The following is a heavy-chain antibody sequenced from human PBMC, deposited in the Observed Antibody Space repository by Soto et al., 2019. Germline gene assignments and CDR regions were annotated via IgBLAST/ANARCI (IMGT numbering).Heavy chain of an antibody. D-gene: IGHD2-2*01. J-gene: IGHJ5*02. CDR3: AIQTRYCSSTSCYVNQIRFDP. V-gene: IGHV1-8*01. Sequence: GASVKVSCKASGGIFSSYTINWVRQAPGRGLEWLGWMNPNSGNTGYAQKFQGRVTMTRNTSISTAYMELSSLRSEDTAVYYCAIQTRYCSSTSCYVNQIRFDPWGQGTLVTISS. CDR1: GGIFSSYT. CDR2: MNPNSGNT.